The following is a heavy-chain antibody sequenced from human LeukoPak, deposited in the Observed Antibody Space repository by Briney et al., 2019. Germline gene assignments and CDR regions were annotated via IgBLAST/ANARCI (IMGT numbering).Heavy chain of an antibody. D-gene: IGHD5-12*01. J-gene: IGHJ4*02. Sequence: HPGGSLRLSCAASGFTFSTYAMSWVRQAPGKGLEWVSAISGSGGSTYYADSVKGRFTISRDNSKNTLYLQMNSLRAEDTAVYYCARDGRGYSGYAWGQGTLVTVSS. CDR2: ISGSGGST. V-gene: IGHV3-23*01. CDR3: ARDGRGYSGYA. CDR1: GFTFSTYA.